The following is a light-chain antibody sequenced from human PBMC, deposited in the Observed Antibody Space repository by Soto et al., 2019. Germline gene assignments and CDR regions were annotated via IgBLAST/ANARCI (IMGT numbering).Light chain of an antibody. CDR3: SSYTSSSTLV. J-gene: IGLJ2*01. CDR2: EAT. CDR1: SSDIGKYKV. Sequence: QSALTQPASVSGSPGQSITISCIGASSDIGKYKVVSWYQHHPGKAPKLLIYEATKRPSGVSDRFSGSKSDNTASLTISGLQAEDEADYYCSSYTSSSTLVFGGGTKLTVL. V-gene: IGLV2-14*02.